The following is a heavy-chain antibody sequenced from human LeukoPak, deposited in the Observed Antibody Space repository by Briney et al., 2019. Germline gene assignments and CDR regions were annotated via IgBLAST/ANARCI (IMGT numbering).Heavy chain of an antibody. CDR2: IIPIFGTA. V-gene: IGHV1-69*06. CDR3: ARYYYYDSSGQIGDY. J-gene: IGHJ4*02. Sequence: SVKVSCKASGGTFSSYAISWVRQAPGQGLEWMGGIIPIFGTANYAQKFQGRVTITPDKSTSTAYMELRSLRSDDTAVYYCARYYYYDSSGQIGDYWGQGTLVTVSS. D-gene: IGHD3-22*01. CDR1: GGTFSSYA.